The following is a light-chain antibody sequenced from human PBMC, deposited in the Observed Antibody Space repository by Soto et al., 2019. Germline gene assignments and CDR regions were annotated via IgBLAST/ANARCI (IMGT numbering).Light chain of an antibody. V-gene: IGKV3-15*01. CDR1: ESVHRN. J-gene: IGKJ3*01. CDR2: YAS. Sequence: EMVMTQSPATLSVSPGERVTLSCRASESVHRNLAWYQQKPGQGPRLLIYYASTRATGVPDRFTGSGSGTEFTLTISSLQSEDFGVYHCQHYSTWPPTFGPGTKVEIK. CDR3: QHYSTWPPT.